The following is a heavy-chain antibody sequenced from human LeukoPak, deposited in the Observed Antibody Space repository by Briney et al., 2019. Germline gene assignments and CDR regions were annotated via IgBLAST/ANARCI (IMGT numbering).Heavy chain of an antibody. V-gene: IGHV3-23*01. CDR3: AKGYYGSGSHYNAIEN. D-gene: IGHD3-10*01. CDR1: GFTFSNYA. Sequence: PGGSLRLSCAASGFTFSNYAMSWVRQAPGKGLEWVSGISGSGGSTYYADSVRGRFTIFRDNSKSAVYVQMNSLRVDDTAVYYCAKGYYGSGSHYNAIENWGQGTLVTVSS. J-gene: IGHJ4*02. CDR2: ISGSGGST.